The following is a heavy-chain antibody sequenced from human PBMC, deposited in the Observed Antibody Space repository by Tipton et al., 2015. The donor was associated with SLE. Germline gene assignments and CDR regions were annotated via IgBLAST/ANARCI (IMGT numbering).Heavy chain of an antibody. V-gene: IGHV1-18*01. CDR2: ISAYNGNT. CDR3: AIAVVGTLFFDY. J-gene: IGHJ4*02. D-gene: IGHD6-19*01. CDR1: GYTFSSYG. Sequence: QSGPEVKKPGASVKVSCKASGYTFSSYGIIWVRQAPGQGLEWMGWISAYNGNTNCAQKLQGRVTMTTDASTSTAYMELRSLRSDDTAVYYRAIAVVGTLFFDYWGQGTLVTVSS.